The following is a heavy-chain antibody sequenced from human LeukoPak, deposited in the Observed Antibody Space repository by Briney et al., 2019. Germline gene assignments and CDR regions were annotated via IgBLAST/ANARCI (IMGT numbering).Heavy chain of an antibody. CDR1: GYTFTTYR. V-gene: IGHV5-10-1*01. D-gene: IGHD3-22*01. J-gene: IGHJ6*02. CDR2: IDPSDSYT. CDR3: AIYYGSPDV. Sequence: GESLRISCKGSGYTFTTYRINWVRQMSGKGLEWMGRIDPSDSYTKYSPSLQGHVTISVDKSINTAYLQWSSLKASDTAMYYCAIYYGSPDVWGQGTTVTVSS.